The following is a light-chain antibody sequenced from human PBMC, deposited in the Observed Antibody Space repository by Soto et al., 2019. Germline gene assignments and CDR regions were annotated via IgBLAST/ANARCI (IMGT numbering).Light chain of an antibody. CDR2: DAS. J-gene: IGKJ4*01. CDR1: QSVSSY. Sequence: EIVLTQSPATLSLSPGERATLSCRASQSVSSYLAWYQQKPGQAPRLLIYDASNRATGIPSRFSGRGSGTDFTLTISSLEPEDFAVYYCQQRSYWPLTCGGGTKVEIK. V-gene: IGKV3-11*01. CDR3: QQRSYWPLT.